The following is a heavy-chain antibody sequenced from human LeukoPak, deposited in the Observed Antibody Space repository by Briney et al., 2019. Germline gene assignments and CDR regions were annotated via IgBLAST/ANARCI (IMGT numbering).Heavy chain of an antibody. CDR1: GFTFSSYA. Sequence: GGSLRLSCAASGFTFSSYAMHWVRQAPGKGLEWVAVISYDGSNKYYADSVKGRFTISRDNSKNTLYLQMNSLRAEDTAVYYCASHRGYCSGGSCPLAYYYYGMDVWGQGTTVTVSS. J-gene: IGHJ6*02. V-gene: IGHV3-30-3*01. CDR2: ISYDGSNK. CDR3: ASHRGYCSGGSCPLAYYYYGMDV. D-gene: IGHD2-15*01.